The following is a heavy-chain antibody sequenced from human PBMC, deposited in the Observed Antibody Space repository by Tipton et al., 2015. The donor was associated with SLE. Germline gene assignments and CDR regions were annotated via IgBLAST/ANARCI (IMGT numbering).Heavy chain of an antibody. Sequence: TLSLTCAVYGGALSGFYWSWVPHPPRKGLGRVGGINHSGSTTYNPPLKSRVTISVDTSKNQFSLKLSSVTAADTAVYYCARGGGWELWYFDYWGQGTLVTVSS. CDR1: GGALSGFY. D-gene: IGHD1-26*01. CDR3: ARGGGWELWYFDY. J-gene: IGHJ4*02. V-gene: IGHV4-34*01. CDR2: INHSGST.